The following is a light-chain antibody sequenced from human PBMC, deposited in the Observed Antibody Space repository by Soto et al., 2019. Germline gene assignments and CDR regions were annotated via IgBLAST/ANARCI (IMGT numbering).Light chain of an antibody. CDR2: DAS. J-gene: IGKJ4*01. CDR3: QQFNV. Sequence: AIQWTQSPSSLSASVGDRVTITCRASQGIGSALAWYQQKPGKAPKLLIYDASSLESGVPSRFSGSGSGTDFTLTISSLQPEDFATYYCQQFNVFGGGTKV. CDR1: QGIGSA. V-gene: IGKV1-13*02.